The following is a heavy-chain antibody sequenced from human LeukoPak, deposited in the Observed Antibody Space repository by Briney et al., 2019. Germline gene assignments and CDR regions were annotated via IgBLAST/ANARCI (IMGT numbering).Heavy chain of an antibody. CDR2: INHSGST. J-gene: IGHJ5*02. CDR1: GGSFSGYY. CDR3: ARDITYYYGSGREHHSWFDP. D-gene: IGHD3-10*01. Sequence: PSETLSLTCAVYGGSFSGYYWSWIRQPPGKGLEWIGEINHSGSTNYNPSLKSRVTISVDTSKNQFSLKLSSVTAADTAVYYCARDITYYYGSGREHHSWFDPWGQGTLVTVSS. V-gene: IGHV4-34*01.